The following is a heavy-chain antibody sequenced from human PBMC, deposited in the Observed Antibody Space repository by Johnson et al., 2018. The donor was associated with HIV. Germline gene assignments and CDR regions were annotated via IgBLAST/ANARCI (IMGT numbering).Heavy chain of an antibody. V-gene: IGHV3-30*02. Sequence: QMQLVESGGGLVQPGGSLRLSCAASGFAFSNYGLHWVRQSPGRGLEWVAFIRYDESDKYYADSVKGRFTMSRDNSKNTVYLQMNSLRVEDTAVYYCTKDGQPYYNFWSASPDVFDIWGQGTMVSVSS. J-gene: IGHJ3*02. D-gene: IGHD3-3*01. CDR3: TKDGQPYYNFWSASPDVFDI. CDR2: IRYDESDK. CDR1: GFAFSNYG.